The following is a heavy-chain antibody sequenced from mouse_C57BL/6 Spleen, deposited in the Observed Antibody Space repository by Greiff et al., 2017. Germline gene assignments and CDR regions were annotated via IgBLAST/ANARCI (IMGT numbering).Heavy chain of an antibody. V-gene: IGHV1-84*01. D-gene: IGHD4-1*01. CDR2: LYPGSGNT. CDR3: ARGPGAMDY. J-gene: IGHJ4*01. CDR1: GYTFTDYY. Sequence: VQLQQSGPELVKPGASVKISCKASGYTFTDYYINWVKQRPGQGLEWIGWLYPGSGNTKYNEKFKGKTTLTVDTSSSTAYMQLSSLTSEDSAVYFCARGPGAMDYWGQGTSVTVSS.